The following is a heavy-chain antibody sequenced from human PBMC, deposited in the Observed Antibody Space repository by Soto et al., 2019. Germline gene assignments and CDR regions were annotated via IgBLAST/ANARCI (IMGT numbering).Heavy chain of an antibody. CDR1: GYTFTGYY. CDR2: INPNSGGT. Sequence: ASVKVSCKASGYTFTGYYMHWVRQAPGQGLEWMGWINPNSGGTNYAQKFQGWVTMTRDTSISTAYMELSRLRSDDTAVYYCARAVGGPSATTTPRDYYGMDVWGQGTTVTVSS. V-gene: IGHV1-2*04. CDR3: ARAVGGPSATTTPRDYYGMDV. D-gene: IGHD4-17*01. J-gene: IGHJ6*02.